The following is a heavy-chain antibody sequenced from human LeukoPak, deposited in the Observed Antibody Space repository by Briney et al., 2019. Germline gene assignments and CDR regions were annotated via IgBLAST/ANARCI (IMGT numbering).Heavy chain of an antibody. D-gene: IGHD1-26*01. V-gene: IGHV3-21*04. CDR1: GFTFSSYS. CDR2: ISSSSTYI. J-gene: IGHJ4*02. Sequence: GGSLRLSCAASGFTFSSYSMNWVRQAPGKGLEWVSSISSSSTYIYYADSVKGRFTISRDNAKNSLYLQMNILRDDDTAMYYCARGGEWELLIDYWGQGTLVTVSS. CDR3: ARGGEWELLIDY.